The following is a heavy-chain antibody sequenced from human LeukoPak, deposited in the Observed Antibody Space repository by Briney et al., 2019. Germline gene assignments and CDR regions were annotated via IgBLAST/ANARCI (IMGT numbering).Heavy chain of an antibody. J-gene: IGHJ3*02. V-gene: IGHV4-39*07. CDR2: IYYIGST. Sequence: PSETLSLTCTVSGGSISSSSHYWGWIRQPPGKGLEWIGSIYYIGSTYYNPSLKSRVTISIDTSKTQFSLKLSSVTAADTAVYYCARDVLYADAFDIWGQGTMVTVSS. D-gene: IGHD2-8*02. CDR3: ARDVLYADAFDI. CDR1: GGSISSSSHY.